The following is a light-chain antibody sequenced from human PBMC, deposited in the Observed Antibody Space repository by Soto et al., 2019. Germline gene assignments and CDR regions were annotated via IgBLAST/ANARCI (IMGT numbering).Light chain of an antibody. CDR2: GNS. V-gene: IGLV1-40*01. CDR1: SSNIGAGYA. J-gene: IGLJ3*02. Sequence: QSVLTQPPSVSGAPGQRVTISCTGSSSNIGAGYAVHWYQQLPGTAPKLLIYGNSNRPSGVPDRFSGSKSGTSASLAITGLQAEDEADYYCQSYDSSLSGYWVFGGGTKLTVL. CDR3: QSYDSSLSGYWV.